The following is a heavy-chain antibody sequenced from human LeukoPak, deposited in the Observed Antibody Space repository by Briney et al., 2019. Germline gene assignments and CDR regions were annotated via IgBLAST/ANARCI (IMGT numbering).Heavy chain of an antibody. J-gene: IGHJ4*02. D-gene: IGHD4-17*01. Sequence: GGSLRLSCAASGFTFSSYSMNWVRQAPGKGLEWVSSISSYSNYVYYADPLKGRFTISRDNAKNSLYLQMNSLRAEDTAVYYCARSRTTVTKDALDYWGQGTLVTVSS. V-gene: IGHV3-21*06. CDR2: ISSYSNYV. CDR3: ARSRTTVTKDALDY. CDR1: GFTFSSYS.